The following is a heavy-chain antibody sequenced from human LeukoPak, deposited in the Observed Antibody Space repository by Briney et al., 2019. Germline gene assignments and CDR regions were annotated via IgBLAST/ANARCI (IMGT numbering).Heavy chain of an antibody. Sequence: SVKVSCKASGGTFSGYAISWVRQAPGQGLEWMGGIIPIFGTANYAQKFQGRVTITADESTSTAYMELSSLRSEDTAVYYCARAPPYYDILTGYHDAFDIWGQGTMVTVSS. CDR2: IIPIFGTA. J-gene: IGHJ3*02. D-gene: IGHD3-9*01. CDR3: ARAPPYYDILTGYHDAFDI. CDR1: GGTFSGYA. V-gene: IGHV1-69*13.